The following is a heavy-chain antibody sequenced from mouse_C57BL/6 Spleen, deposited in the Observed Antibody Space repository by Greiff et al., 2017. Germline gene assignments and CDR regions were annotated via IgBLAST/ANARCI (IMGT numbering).Heavy chain of an antibody. V-gene: IGHV1-72*01. J-gene: IGHJ4*01. CDR1: GYTFTSYW. CDR3: ARGEGIYYDAMDY. D-gene: IGHD2-1*01. CDR2: IDPNSGGT. Sequence: QVQLQQPGAELVKPGASVKLSCKASGYTFTSYWMQWVKQRPGQGLEWIGRIDPNSGGTKYNEKFKSKATLTVDKPSSTAYMQLSSLTSEDSAVYYCARGEGIYYDAMDYWGQGTSVTVSS.